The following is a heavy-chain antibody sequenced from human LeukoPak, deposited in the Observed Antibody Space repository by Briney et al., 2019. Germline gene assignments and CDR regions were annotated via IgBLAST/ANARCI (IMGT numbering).Heavy chain of an antibody. J-gene: IGHJ5*02. D-gene: IGHD6-13*01. CDR1: GGSISSSNW. CDR2: IYHSGST. Sequence: PSETLSLTCAVSGGSISSSNWWSWVRQPPGKGLEWIGEIYHSGSTNYNPSLKSRVTISVDKSKNQFSLKLSSVTAADTAVYYCARTEQQLFNWFDPWGQGTLVTVSS. V-gene: IGHV4-4*02. CDR3: ARTEQQLFNWFDP.